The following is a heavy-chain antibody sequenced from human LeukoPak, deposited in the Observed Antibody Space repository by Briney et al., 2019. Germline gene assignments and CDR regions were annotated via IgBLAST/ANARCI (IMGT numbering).Heavy chain of an antibody. CDR3: ARALTTVTLFYMDV. V-gene: IGHV1-69*13. CDR1: GYTLTELS. CDR2: IIPIFGTA. D-gene: IGHD4-11*01. J-gene: IGHJ6*03. Sequence: SVKVSCKVSGYTLTELSMHWVRQAPGKGLEWTGGIIPIFGTANYAQKFQGRVTITADESTSTAYMELSSLRSEDTAVYYCARALTTVTLFYMDVWGKGTTVTVSS.